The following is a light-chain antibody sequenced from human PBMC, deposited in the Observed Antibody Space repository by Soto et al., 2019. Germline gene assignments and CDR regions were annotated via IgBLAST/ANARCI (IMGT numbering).Light chain of an antibody. Sequence: DIQMTQSPLTLSASVGDRVTITCRASQSIVSWLAWYQQKPGKVPNLLISYASTLEDGVPSRFRGSGSGTEFILAISSLQPDDFATYYCQHYHSFSPVFGQGTKLEIK. CDR3: QHYHSFSPV. V-gene: IGKV1-5*01. CDR1: QSIVSW. J-gene: IGKJ2*01. CDR2: YAS.